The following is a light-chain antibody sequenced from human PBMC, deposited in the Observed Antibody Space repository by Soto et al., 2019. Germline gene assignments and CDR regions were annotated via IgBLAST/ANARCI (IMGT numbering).Light chain of an antibody. CDR1: SGHSSYA. CDR3: QTWGTGIHVV. J-gene: IGLJ2*01. Sequence: QLVLTQSPSASASLGASVKLTCTLSSGHSSYAIAWHQQQPEKGPRYLMKLDSDGSHTKGDAIPDRFSGSSSGAERYLTISGLQSEYEADYYFQTWGTGIHVVFGGGTKVTVL. CDR2: LDSDGSH. V-gene: IGLV4-69*01.